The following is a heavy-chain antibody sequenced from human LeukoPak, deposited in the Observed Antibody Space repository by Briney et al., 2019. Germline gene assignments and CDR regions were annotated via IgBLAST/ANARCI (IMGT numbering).Heavy chain of an antibody. CDR2: IIPIFGTA. D-gene: IGHD3-22*01. J-gene: IGHJ4*02. CDR1: GGTFSSYA. V-gene: IGHV1-69*13. Sequence: SVKVSCKASGGTFSSYAISWVRQAPGQGLEWMGGIIPIFGTANYAQKFQGRVTITADESTSPAYMELSSLRSEDTAVYYCARESHYYDSSGYFVFWGQGTLVTVSS. CDR3: ARESHYYDSSGYFVF.